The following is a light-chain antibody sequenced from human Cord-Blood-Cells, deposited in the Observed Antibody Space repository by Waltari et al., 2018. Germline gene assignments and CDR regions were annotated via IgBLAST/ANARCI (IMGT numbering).Light chain of an antibody. CDR2: LGS. J-gene: IGKJ4*01. CDR3: MQALQTPRS. Sequence: TQSPLSLPVTPGEPASISCRSSQSLLHSNGYNYLDWYLQKPGQSPQLLIYLGSNRASGVPDRFSGSGSGTDFTLKISRVEAEDVGVYYCMQALQTPRSFGGGTKVENK. V-gene: IGKV2-28*01. CDR1: QSLLHSNGYNY.